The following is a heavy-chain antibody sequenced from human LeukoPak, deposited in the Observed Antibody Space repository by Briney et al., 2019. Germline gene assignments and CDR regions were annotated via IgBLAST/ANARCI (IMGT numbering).Heavy chain of an antibody. V-gene: IGHV3-30*02. Sequence: PGGSLRLSCAASGFTFSSYAMHWVRQAPGKGLEWVTFIRYDGNNKYYADSVKGRFTISRDNSKNTLYLEMNSLRPEDTAVYYCAKKWSGDYDSSGINDAFDIWGQGTMVTVSS. CDR1: GFTFSSYA. D-gene: IGHD3-22*01. CDR2: IRYDGNNK. J-gene: IGHJ3*02. CDR3: AKKWSGDYDSSGINDAFDI.